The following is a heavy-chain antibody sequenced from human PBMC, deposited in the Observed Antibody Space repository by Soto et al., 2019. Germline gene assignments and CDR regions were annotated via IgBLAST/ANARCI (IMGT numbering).Heavy chain of an antibody. CDR2: VSGSGNTA. J-gene: IGHJ4*02. Sequence: PGGSLRLSCAASGFIFSTYAMNWVRQAPGKGLEWVSGVSGSGNTAYYADSVKGRFSISRDNSKNTLYLQMNGLRAEDTAVYHCAKEVSGRSRWELLVSPFDYWGQGTQVTVSS. CDR3: AKEVSGRSRWELLVSPFDY. D-gene: IGHD1-26*01. CDR1: GFIFSTYA. V-gene: IGHV3-23*01.